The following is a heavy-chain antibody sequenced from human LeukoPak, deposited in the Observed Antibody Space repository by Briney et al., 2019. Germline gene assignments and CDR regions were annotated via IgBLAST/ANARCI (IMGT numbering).Heavy chain of an antibody. CDR3: ARDRAAMPPYYFDY. D-gene: IGHD2-2*01. Sequence: GGSLRLSCAASGFTFSSYSMNWVRQAPGKALEWVSSISSSSSYIYYADSVKGRFTISRDNAKNSLYLQMNSLRAEDTAVYYCARDRAAMPPYYFDYWGQGTLVTVSS. J-gene: IGHJ4*02. CDR1: GFTFSSYS. CDR2: ISSSSSYI. V-gene: IGHV3-21*01.